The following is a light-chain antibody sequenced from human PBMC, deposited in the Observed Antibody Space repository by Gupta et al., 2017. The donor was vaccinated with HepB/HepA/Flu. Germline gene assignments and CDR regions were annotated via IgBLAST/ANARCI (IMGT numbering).Light chain of an antibody. CDR2: GAS. Sequence: EIVLTQSPGTLSLSPGERATLSCRASQSVSSSYLAWYQQKPGQAPRLLIYGASSRATGIPDRFSGSGSGTEFTLTISRLEPEDFAVYYWQQYGSSLWPFGQGTNVAIK. J-gene: IGKJ1*01. V-gene: IGKV3-20*01. CDR3: QQYGSSLWP. CDR1: QSVSSSY.